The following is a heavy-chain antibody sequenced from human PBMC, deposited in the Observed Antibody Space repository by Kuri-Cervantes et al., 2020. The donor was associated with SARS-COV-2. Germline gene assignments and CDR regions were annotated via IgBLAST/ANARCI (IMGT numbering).Heavy chain of an antibody. CDR1: GGTFSSYA. V-gene: IGHV1-69*05. J-gene: IGHJ4*02. CDR2: IIPIFGTA. Sequence: SVKVSCKASGGTFSSYAISWVRQAPGQGLEWMGGIIPIFGTANYAQKFQGRVTITTDESTSTAYMELSSLRSEDTAVYYCASCTSCYFGDYRVTFGYWGQGTLVTVSS. D-gene: IGHD2-2*01. CDR3: ASCTSCYFGDYRVTFGY.